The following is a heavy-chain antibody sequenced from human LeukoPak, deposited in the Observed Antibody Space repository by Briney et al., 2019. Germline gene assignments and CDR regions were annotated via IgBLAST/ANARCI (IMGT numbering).Heavy chain of an antibody. Sequence: GGSLTLSCAASGFTFSSYSMKWVPQAPGKGLEWVSSISSSSSYIYYADSVKGRFTISRDNAKNSLYLQMNSLSAEATAVYYCASSYYYDSSGYYWYFDLWGRGTLVTVSS. CDR1: GFTFSSYS. CDR2: ISSSSSYI. J-gene: IGHJ2*01. CDR3: ASSYYYDSSGYYWYFDL. V-gene: IGHV3-21*01. D-gene: IGHD3-22*01.